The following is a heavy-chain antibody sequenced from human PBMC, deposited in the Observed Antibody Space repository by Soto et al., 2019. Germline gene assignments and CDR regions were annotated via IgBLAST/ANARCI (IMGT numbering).Heavy chain of an antibody. V-gene: IGHV3-33*01. CDR2: LWYDGGPK. CDR3: ARLGYSCGLDCYVDY. D-gene: IGHD2-21*02. CDR1: GVTFSNFG. Sequence: QVQLVESGGGVVQPGKSLRLSCAASGVTFSNFGMHWVRQAPGKGLEWVALLWYDGGPKNYADSVKGRFNISRVNSKNPLYLQMNRLRAEDTAVYYCARLGYSCGLDCYVDYWGQGILVTVFS. J-gene: IGHJ4*02.